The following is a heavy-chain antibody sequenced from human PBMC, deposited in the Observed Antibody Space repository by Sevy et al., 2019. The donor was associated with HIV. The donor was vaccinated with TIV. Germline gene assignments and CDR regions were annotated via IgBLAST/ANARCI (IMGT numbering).Heavy chain of an antibody. J-gene: IGHJ6*02. D-gene: IGHD2-2*01. CDR1: GFTFSGYA. CDR3: AKTINSGGGVVPAAYYYYYGMDV. V-gene: IGHV3-23*01. Sequence: GGSLRLSCAASGFTFSGYAMSWVRQAPGKGLEWVSAINGKGRSTHYADSVEGRFTISRDNSKNTLYLQMNSLRAEDTAVYYCAKTINSGGGVVPAAYYYYYGMDVWGQGTTVTVSS. CDR2: INGKGRST.